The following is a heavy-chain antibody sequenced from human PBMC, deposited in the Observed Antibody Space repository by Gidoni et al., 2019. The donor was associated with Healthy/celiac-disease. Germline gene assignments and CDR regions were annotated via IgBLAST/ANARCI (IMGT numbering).Heavy chain of an antibody. CDR2: ISGSGGST. CDR1: GFTFSSYA. CDR3: AKGRLYGGNFDY. D-gene: IGHD4-17*01. Sequence: EVQLLESGGGLVPPGGSLRLSCAASGFTFSSYAMSWVRQAPGKGLAWVSAISGSGGSTYYADSVKGRFTISRDNSKNTLYLQMNSLRAEDTAVYYCAKGRLYGGNFDYWGQGTLVTVSS. V-gene: IGHV3-23*01. J-gene: IGHJ4*02.